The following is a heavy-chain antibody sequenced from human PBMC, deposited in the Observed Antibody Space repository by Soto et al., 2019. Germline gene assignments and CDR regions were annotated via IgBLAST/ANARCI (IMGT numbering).Heavy chain of an antibody. Sequence: QVQLVESGGGVVQPGRSLRLSCAASGFTFSSYGMHWVRQAPGKGLEWVAVIWYDGSNKYYADSVKGRFTISRDNSKNTLYLQMNSLRADDTAVYYCARQPIVTYYYDSSGYSCDYWCQGTLVTVSS. CDR3: ARQPIVTYYYDSSGYSCDY. CDR2: IWYDGSNK. D-gene: IGHD3-22*01. J-gene: IGHJ4*02. V-gene: IGHV3-33*01. CDR1: GFTFSSYG.